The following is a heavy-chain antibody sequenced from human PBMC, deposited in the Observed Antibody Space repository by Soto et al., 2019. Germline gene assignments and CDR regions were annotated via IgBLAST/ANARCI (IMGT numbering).Heavy chain of an antibody. Sequence: QVQLVQSGAEVKKPGSSVKVSCKASGDTFSNHTISWVRQAPGQGLDWMGRIIPMLGVANSAQKFQGRVTITADQSTSTAYMEVSSLGSADTAVYYCARVAEMVTVTKGYYYYMDVWGKGTTVSGSS. J-gene: IGHJ6*03. CDR1: GDTFSNHT. CDR3: ARVAEMVTVTKGYYYYMDV. D-gene: IGHD4-17*01. V-gene: IGHV1-69*04. CDR2: IIPMLGVA.